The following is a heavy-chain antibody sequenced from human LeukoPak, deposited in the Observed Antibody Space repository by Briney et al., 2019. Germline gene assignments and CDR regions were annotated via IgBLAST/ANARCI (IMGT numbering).Heavy chain of an antibody. D-gene: IGHD2-2*01. V-gene: IGHV3-30-3*01. Sequence: GGSLRLSCAASGFTFSSYAMHWVRQAPGKGLEWVAVISYDGSNKYYADSVKGRFTISRDNSKNTLYLQMNSLRAEDTAVYYCATSLGDYFDYWGQGTLVTVSS. J-gene: IGHJ4*02. CDR1: GFTFSSYA. CDR2: ISYDGSNK. CDR3: ATSLGDYFDY.